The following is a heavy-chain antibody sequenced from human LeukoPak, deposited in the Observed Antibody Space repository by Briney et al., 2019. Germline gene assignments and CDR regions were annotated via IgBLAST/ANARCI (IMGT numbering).Heavy chain of an antibody. CDR3: ARHDSGDYNWFDP. D-gene: IGHD4-17*01. V-gene: IGHV5-51*01. CDR1: GYRFTNYW. J-gene: IGHJ5*02. CDR2: IYPGDSDT. Sequence: GESLKISCKGSGYRFTNYWIGWTRQMPGKGLEWMGIIYPGDSDTRYSPSFQGQVTISADKSISTAYLQWSSLKASDTAMYYCARHDSGDYNWFDPWGQGTLVTVSS.